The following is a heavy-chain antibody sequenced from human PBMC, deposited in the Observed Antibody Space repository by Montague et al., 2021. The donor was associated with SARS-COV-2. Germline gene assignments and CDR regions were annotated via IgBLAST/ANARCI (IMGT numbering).Heavy chain of an antibody. Sequence: TLSLTCTVSGGSVSSDNWWTWVRQPPGKGLEWIGEIYHSGTTNYNPSLQSQVTISVDKSRNHLSLNLRSVTAADTAMYYCALPLGGARFDPWGQGILVTVSS. CDR2: IYHSGTT. CDR1: GGSVSSDNW. CDR3: ALPLGGARFDP. V-gene: IGHV4-4*02. D-gene: IGHD1-26*01. J-gene: IGHJ5*02.